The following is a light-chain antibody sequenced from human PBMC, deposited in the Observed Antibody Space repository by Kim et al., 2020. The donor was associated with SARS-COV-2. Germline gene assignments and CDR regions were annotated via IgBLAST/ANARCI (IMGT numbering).Light chain of an antibody. J-gene: IGLJ1*01. CDR1: SSDVGGSKS. V-gene: IGLV2-14*03. CDR2: DVS. Sequence: QSALTQPASVSGSPGQSITISCTGTSSDVGGSKSVSWYQQYPGKAPKLIIYDVSNRPSGVSNRFSGSKSGNTASLTIPWLQTEDDTDYYCSSYTRSNTYVFGTGTKVTVL. CDR3: SSYTRSNTYV.